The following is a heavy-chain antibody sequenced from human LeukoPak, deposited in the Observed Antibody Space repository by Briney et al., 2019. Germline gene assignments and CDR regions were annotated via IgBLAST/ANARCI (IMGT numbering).Heavy chain of an antibody. CDR1: GYTFTGYY. D-gene: IGHD2-2*01. CDR3: ARDAGYCSSTSCYDY. CDR2: INPNSGGT. Sequence: ASVKVSCKASGYTFTGYYMHWVRQAPGQELEWMGWINPNSGGTNYAQKFQGRVTMTRDTSISTAYMELSRLRSDDTAVYYCARDAGYCSSTSCYDYWGQGTLVTVSS. J-gene: IGHJ4*02. V-gene: IGHV1-2*02.